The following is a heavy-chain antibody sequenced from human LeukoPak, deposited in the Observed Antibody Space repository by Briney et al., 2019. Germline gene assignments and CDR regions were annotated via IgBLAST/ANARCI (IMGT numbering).Heavy chain of an antibody. CDR3: AKDRSDIFDAFDI. CDR1: GSTFSSYA. D-gene: IGHD3-9*01. CDR2: ISGSGGST. Sequence: GGSLRLPCAASGSTFSSYAMSWVRQAPGKGLEWVSAISGSGGSTYYADSVKGRFTISRDNSKNTLYLQMNSLRAEDTAVYYCAKDRSDIFDAFDIWGQGTMVTVSS. V-gene: IGHV3-23*01. J-gene: IGHJ3*02.